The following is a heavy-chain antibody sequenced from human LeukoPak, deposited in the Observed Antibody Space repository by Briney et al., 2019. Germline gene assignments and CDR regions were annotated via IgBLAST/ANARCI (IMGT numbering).Heavy chain of an antibody. CDR1: GFTFSSYS. D-gene: IGHD3-22*01. Sequence: GGSLRLSCAASGFTFSSYSMNWVRQAPGKGLEWVSSISISDSYIYYADSVKGRFTISRDNARNSLYLQMNSLRAEDTAVYYCAREADSSGYQFDYWGQGTLVTVSS. J-gene: IGHJ4*02. V-gene: IGHV3-21*01. CDR2: ISISDSYI. CDR3: AREADSSGYQFDY.